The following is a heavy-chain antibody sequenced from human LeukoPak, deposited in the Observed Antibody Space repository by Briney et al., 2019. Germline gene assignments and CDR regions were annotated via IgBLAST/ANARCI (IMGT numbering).Heavy chain of an antibody. V-gene: IGHV3-30*03. J-gene: IGHJ4*02. CDR3: ARSGRYSSGWSFDY. D-gene: IGHD6-19*01. Sequence: GGTLRLSCAASGFSFSIYGMHWVRQAPGKGLEWVAVISYDGSNKYYADSVKGRFTISRDNSKNTLYLQMNSLRAEDTAVYYCARSGRYSSGWSFDYWGQGTLVTVSS. CDR2: ISYDGSNK. CDR1: GFSFSIYG.